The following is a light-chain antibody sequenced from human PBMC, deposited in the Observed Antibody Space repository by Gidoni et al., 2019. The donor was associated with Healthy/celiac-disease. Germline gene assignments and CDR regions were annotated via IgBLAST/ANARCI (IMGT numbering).Light chain of an antibody. Sequence: AIQLTQSPSSLSASVGDRVTITCRASPGISSALAWYQQKPGKAPKLLIYDASSLESGVPSRFSGSGSGTDFTLTISSLQPEDFATYYCQQFNSYPRALTFGGGTKVEIK. CDR3: QQFNSYPRALT. V-gene: IGKV1-13*02. J-gene: IGKJ4*01. CDR2: DAS. CDR1: PGISSA.